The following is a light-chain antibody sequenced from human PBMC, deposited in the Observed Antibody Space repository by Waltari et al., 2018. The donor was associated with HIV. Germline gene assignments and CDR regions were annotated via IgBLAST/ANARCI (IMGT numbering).Light chain of an antibody. J-gene: IGLJ1*01. CDR2: AVN. Sequence: QSALTQPPSASGSPGQSVAISCTGPTSAVGGYKSVPWHQQHPGKAPKLLIYAVNKRPSGVPDRFSGSKSGNTASLTVSGLQVDDEADYYCSSFSDNNRIVFGTGTRVTVL. V-gene: IGLV2-8*01. CDR1: TSAVGGYKS. CDR3: SSFSDNNRIV.